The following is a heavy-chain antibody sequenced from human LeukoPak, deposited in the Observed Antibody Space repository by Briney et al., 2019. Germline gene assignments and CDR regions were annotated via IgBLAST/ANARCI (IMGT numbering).Heavy chain of an antibody. V-gene: IGHV3-23*01. Sequence: GGSLRLSCAASGFTFSSYAMSWVRQAPGKGLEWVSAISGSGGSTYYAGSVKGRFTISRDNSKNTLYLQMNGLRAEDTAVYYCAKAGDYCSSTSCYYFDYWGQGTLVTVSS. J-gene: IGHJ4*02. CDR1: GFTFSSYA. D-gene: IGHD2-2*01. CDR3: AKAGDYCSSTSCYYFDY. CDR2: ISGSGGST.